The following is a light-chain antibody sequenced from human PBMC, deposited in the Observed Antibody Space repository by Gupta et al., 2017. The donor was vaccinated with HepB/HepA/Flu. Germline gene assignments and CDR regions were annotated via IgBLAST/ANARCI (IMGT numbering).Light chain of an antibody. V-gene: IGKV2-28*01. Sequence: DIVMTQSPLSLPVAPGEPASISCRSRQSLLASYGYNFLDWYLQKPGQSPHLLIYLGSNRASGVPDRFSATGSGTDFTLKISRVEAEYVGVYYCMQALQTPITFGQGTRLEIK. CDR2: LGS. CDR1: QSLLASYGYNF. J-gene: IGKJ5*01. CDR3: MQALQTPIT.